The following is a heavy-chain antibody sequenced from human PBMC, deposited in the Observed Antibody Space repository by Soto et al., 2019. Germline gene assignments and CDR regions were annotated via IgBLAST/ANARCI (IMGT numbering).Heavy chain of an antibody. CDR2: ISYDGSNK. CDR3: AGDTEMDDGGFDP. V-gene: IGHV3-30-3*01. J-gene: IGHJ5*02. D-gene: IGHD4-17*01. CDR1: GFTFSSYA. Sequence: QVQLVESGGGVVQPGRSLRLSCAASGFTFSSYAMHWVRQAPGKGLEWVAVISYDGSNKYYADSVKGRFTISRDNSKNTLYLQMNSLRAEDTAVYYCAGDTEMDDGGFDPWGQGTLVTVSS.